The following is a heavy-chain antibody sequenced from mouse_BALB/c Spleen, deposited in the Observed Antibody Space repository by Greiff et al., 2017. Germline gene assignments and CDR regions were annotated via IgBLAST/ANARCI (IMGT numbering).Heavy chain of an antibody. D-gene: IGHD2-2*01. CDR3: ARYGYDVLYFDY. V-gene: IGHV5-12-1*01. Sequence: EVKLVESGGGLVKPGGSLKLSCAASGFAFSSYDMSWVRQTPEKRLEWVAYISSGGGSTYYPDTVKGRFTISRDNAKNTLYLQMSSLKSEDTAMYYCARYGYDVLYFDYWGQGTTLTVSS. CDR1: GFAFSSYD. J-gene: IGHJ2*01. CDR2: ISSGGGST.